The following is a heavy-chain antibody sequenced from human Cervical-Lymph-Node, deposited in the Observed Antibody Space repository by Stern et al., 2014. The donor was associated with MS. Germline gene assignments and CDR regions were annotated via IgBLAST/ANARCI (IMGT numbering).Heavy chain of an antibody. CDR2: ISHSGNT. CDR3: AREGAAAALDF. CDR1: GASIRSDVYY. J-gene: IGHJ4*02. Sequence: QVQLVESGPGLVKPSQTLSLTCTVSGASIRSDVYYWSWIRQRPGKGLEWIGYISHSGNTHYNPSLGSRISISLDTSKNRLALEMTSMTAADTAVYFCAREGAAAALDFWGQGTLVTVSS. V-gene: IGHV4-31*03. D-gene: IGHD6-13*01.